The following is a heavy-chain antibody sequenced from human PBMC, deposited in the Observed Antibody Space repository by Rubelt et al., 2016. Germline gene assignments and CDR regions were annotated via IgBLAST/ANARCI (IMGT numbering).Heavy chain of an antibody. CDR1: GFTFRSYG. CDR2: VWNDGSKK. Sequence: VQLVESGGGLVQPGGSLRLSCAASGFTFRSYGMHWVRQAPGKGLEWVAIVWNDGSKKYYVDSVKGRFTISKDKAKNTLYLPMNGLRSEDTALYYGAKAAHCSSTTRHVHGMDAWGQGTTVTVSS. V-gene: IGHV3-33*03. CDR3: AKAAHCSSTTRHVHGMDA. J-gene: IGHJ6*02. D-gene: IGHD2-2*01.